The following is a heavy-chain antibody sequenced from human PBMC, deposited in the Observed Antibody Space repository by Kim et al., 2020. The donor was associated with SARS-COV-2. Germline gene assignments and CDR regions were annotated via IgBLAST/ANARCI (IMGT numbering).Heavy chain of an antibody. CDR3: AGLDSRIYPNTG. CDR2: IKRDGREK. Sequence: GGSLRLSCAGSGVTFSIGWMSWVRQAPGKGLEWVAMIKRDGREKYFVDSVRGRFTISRDNGKNSLHLQMNSLRAEDTAEYYCAGLDSRIYPNTGWGQGT. V-gene: IGHV3-7*03. D-gene: IGHD3-22*01. J-gene: IGHJ4*02. CDR1: GVTFSIGW.